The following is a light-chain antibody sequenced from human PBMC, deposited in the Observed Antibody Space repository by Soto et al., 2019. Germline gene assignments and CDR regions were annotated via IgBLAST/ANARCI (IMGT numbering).Light chain of an antibody. CDR3: QQSNNWPRT. CDR1: QSVRSN. V-gene: IGKV3-15*01. CDR2: GAS. J-gene: IGKJ1*01. Sequence: EIVATQSPGTVSVSPGERATLSCRASQSVRSNLAWYQQKPGQAPRLLIYGASTRATGITARFSGRGSGTEFTLTISSLQSEDFAVYYCQQSNNWPRTFGQGTKVDIK.